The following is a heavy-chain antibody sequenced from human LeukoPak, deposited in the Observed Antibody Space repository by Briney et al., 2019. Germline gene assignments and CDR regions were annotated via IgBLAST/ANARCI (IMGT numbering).Heavy chain of an antibody. Sequence: GGSLRLSCAASGFTFSSYSMNWVRQAPGKGLEWVSSISSSSSYIYYAVSVKGRFTISRDNAKNSLYLQMNSLRAEDTAVYYCARGLMVRGVIIGFDYWGQGTLVTVSS. D-gene: IGHD3-10*01. CDR3: ARGLMVRGVIIGFDY. V-gene: IGHV3-21*01. J-gene: IGHJ4*02. CDR2: ISSSSSYI. CDR1: GFTFSSYS.